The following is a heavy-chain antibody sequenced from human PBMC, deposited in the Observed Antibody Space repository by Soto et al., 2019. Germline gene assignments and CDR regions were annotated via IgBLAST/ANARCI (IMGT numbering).Heavy chain of an antibody. Sequence: EVQLLESGGDLVQPGGSLRLSCAASGFNVGAFAVNWVRQAPGRGLEWVPGIRVSDVFIYYADSVRGRFSISRDASENILYLQMNSLRVDDTALYYCTRETVAGITGLDYWGPGTLVTVSS. CDR3: TRETVAGITGLDY. V-gene: IGHV3-23*01. CDR2: IRVSDVFI. CDR1: GFNVGAFA. J-gene: IGHJ4*02. D-gene: IGHD1-20*01.